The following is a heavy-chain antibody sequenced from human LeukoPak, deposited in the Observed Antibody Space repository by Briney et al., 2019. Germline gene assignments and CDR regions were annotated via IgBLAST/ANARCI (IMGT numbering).Heavy chain of an antibody. V-gene: IGHV3-23*01. Sequence: GGSLRLSCAASGFTFSSPAMHWVRQAPGKGLKWVSGISATTGYTYYADSVKGRFTISRDSSNNMLYLQMTNLRAEDTALYYCAKGGPYTSSSCDYWGQGTLVTVSS. CDR3: AKGGPYTSSSCDY. J-gene: IGHJ4*02. CDR1: GFTFSSPA. CDR2: ISATTGYT. D-gene: IGHD6-6*01.